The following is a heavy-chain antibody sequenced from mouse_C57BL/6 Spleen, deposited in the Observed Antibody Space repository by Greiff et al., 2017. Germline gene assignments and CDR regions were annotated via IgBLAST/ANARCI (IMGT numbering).Heavy chain of an antibody. Sequence: QVQLQQPGAELVRPGTSVKLSCKASGYTFTSYWMHWVKQRPGQGLEWIGVIDPSDSYTNYNQKFKGKATLTVDTSSSTAYMQLSSLTSEDSAVXYCARDYSNYEGYAMDDWGQGTSVTVSS. J-gene: IGHJ4*01. CDR2: IDPSDSYT. CDR1: GYTFTSYW. D-gene: IGHD2-5*01. V-gene: IGHV1-59*01. CDR3: ARDYSNYEGYAMDD.